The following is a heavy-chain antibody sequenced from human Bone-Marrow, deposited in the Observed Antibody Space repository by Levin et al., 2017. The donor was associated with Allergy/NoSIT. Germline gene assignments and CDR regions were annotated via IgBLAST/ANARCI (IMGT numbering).Heavy chain of an antibody. J-gene: IGHJ4*02. D-gene: IGHD3-10*01. CDR1: GFSFRSYT. Sequence: AGGSLRLSCAASGFSFRSYTMNWVRQTPGKGLEWLSYITGSGSTIFSADSVRGRFSISRDNAKNSLYLQMNSLRAEDTALYYCTREDYYGSGAIDFWGQGTLVTVSS. CDR2: ITGSGSTI. V-gene: IGHV3-48*01. CDR3: TREDYYGSGAIDF.